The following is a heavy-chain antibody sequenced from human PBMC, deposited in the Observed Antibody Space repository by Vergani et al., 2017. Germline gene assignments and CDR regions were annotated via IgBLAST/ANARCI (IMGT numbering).Heavy chain of an antibody. J-gene: IGHJ4*02. CDR1: GGSINSHNYY. D-gene: IGHD2-15*01. CDR3: AKGSCLGGSCYTTHFDY. V-gene: IGHV4-61*02. CDR2: IHTSGST. Sequence: QVQLQESGPGLVKPSQTLSLTCTVSGGSINSHNYYWSWIRQPAGKGLEWIGRIHTSGSTKYNPSLKSRVTMSEDTSKNQFSLNLTSVTAADTAVYFCAKGSCLGGSCYTTHFDYWGQGILVTVSS.